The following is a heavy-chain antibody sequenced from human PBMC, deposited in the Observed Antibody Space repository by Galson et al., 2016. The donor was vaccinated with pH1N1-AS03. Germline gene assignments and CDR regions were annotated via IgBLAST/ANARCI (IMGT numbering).Heavy chain of an antibody. J-gene: IGHJ4*02. CDR3: AREKFEGAFSGAMFGY. CDR2: ISDTGGRT. CDR1: GFIFSDYA. V-gene: IGHV3-64*02. Sequence: SLRLSCAASGFIFSDYAIYWVRQAPGKGLEFVSGISDTGGRTYYADSVKGRFTISRDNAKNSLYLQLNSLRAEDTAVYYCAREKFEGAFSGAMFGYWGQGTLVTVSS. D-gene: IGHD1-26*01.